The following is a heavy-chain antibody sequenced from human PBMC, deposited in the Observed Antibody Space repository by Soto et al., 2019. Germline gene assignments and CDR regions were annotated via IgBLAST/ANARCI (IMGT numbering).Heavy chain of an antibody. V-gene: IGHV4-39*07. CDR2: ISFSGTT. CDR3: ARSMHYSDGSNYSPFDY. J-gene: IGHJ4*02. CDR1: GGPITSENYY. Sequence: PSETLSLTCTVSGGPITSENYYWGWIRQPPGKGLEWIGTISFSGTTYYNPSLKSRVTISIDASKNQFSLRLSSVTAADTAVYYCARSMHYSDGSNYSPFDYWGQGTLVTVSS. D-gene: IGHD3-22*01.